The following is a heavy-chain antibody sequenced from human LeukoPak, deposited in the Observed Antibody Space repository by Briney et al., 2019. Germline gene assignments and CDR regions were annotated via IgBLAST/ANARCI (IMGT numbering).Heavy chain of an antibody. J-gene: IGHJ4*02. CDR2: VRFDTSQI. Sequence: GGSLRLSCATSGVTFSKYSMQWVRQAPGKGLEWVAFVRFDTSQIYYADSVKGRFTISRDNPKSTLYLQMDSLRAEDTAVYYCAKDTLRSAEGYFWGQGILVTVSS. V-gene: IGHV3-30*02. CDR1: GVTFSKYS. D-gene: IGHD3-22*01. CDR3: AKDTLRSAEGYF.